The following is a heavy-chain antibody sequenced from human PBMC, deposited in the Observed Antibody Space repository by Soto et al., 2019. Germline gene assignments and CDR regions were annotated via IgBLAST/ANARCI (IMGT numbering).Heavy chain of an antibody. D-gene: IGHD2-15*01. V-gene: IGHV1-18*04. J-gene: IGHJ4*02. CDR2: ISAYNGNT. Sequence: ASVKVSCKASGYTFTSYGISWVRQAPGQGLEWMGWISAYNGNTNYAQKLQGRVTMTTDTSTSTAYMELRSLRSDDTAVYYCARAYGEWYRYEVVAATFFDYWGRGTLVTVSS. CDR3: ARAYGEWYRYEVVAATFFDY. CDR1: GYTFTSYG.